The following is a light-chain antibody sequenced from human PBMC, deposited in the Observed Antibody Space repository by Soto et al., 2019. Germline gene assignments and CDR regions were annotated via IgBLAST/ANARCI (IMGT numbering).Light chain of an antibody. CDR3: QPYNNWPRLT. CDR1: QSVSSN. Sequence: EIVMTQSPATLSVSPGERATLSCRASQSVSSNLAWYQQKPGQAPRLLIYGASTRATGIPARFSGSGSGTEFTLTISSLQSEDFAVYHCQPYNNWPRLTFGGGTRVDIK. J-gene: IGKJ4*01. CDR2: GAS. V-gene: IGKV3-15*01.